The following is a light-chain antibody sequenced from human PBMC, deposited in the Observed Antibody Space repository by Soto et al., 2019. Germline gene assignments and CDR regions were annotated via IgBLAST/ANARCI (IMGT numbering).Light chain of an antibody. Sequence: DIQMIHSPSTLSASVGDRVTITCRASQSISSWLAWYQQKPGKAPKLMIYDASSLESGVPSRFSGSGSGTDFTLTISRLQHEDFATYYCQQSYSPPFTFGQGTRLEIK. CDR3: QQSYSPPFT. V-gene: IGKV1-5*01. J-gene: IGKJ5*01. CDR1: QSISSW. CDR2: DAS.